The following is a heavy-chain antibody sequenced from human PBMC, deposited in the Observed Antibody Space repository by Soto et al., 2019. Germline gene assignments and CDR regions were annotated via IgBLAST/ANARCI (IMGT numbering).Heavy chain of an antibody. Sequence: SVKVSCKASGGTFSSYAISWVRQAPGQGLEWMGGIIPIFGTANYAQKFQGRVTITADESTSTAYMELSSLRSEDTAVYYCAKGESDWSQYFQHWGQGTLVTVSS. CDR1: GGTFSSYA. CDR3: AKGESDWSQYFQH. V-gene: IGHV1-69*13. D-gene: IGHD3-9*01. CDR2: IIPIFGTA. J-gene: IGHJ1*01.